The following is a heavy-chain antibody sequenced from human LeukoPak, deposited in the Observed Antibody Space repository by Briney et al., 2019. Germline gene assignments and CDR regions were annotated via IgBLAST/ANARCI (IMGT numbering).Heavy chain of an antibody. CDR1: GGSFSGYY. J-gene: IGHJ6*03. CDR3: ARGQVPGAYYYYYMDV. CDR2: INHSGST. D-gene: IGHD2-8*02. Sequence: SETLSLTCAVYGGSFSGYYWSWIRQPPGKGLEWIGEINHSGSTNYNPSLKSRVTISVDTSKNQFSLKLSSVTAADTAVYYCARGQVPGAYYYYYMDVWGKGTTVTVSS. V-gene: IGHV4-34*01.